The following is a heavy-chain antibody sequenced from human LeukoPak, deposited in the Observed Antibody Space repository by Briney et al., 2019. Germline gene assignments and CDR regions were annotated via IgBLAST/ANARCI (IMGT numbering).Heavy chain of an antibody. Sequence: PSETLSLTCNDSGGSMTSYYWSWIRKPAGKGLEWIGRIYSSGSTNYSPSLKSRIAMSVDTSNNQFSLNLSSVTAADTAVYYCARDSTARAYDIWGQGTMVTASS. D-gene: IGHD2-2*01. CDR1: GGSMTSYY. J-gene: IGHJ3*02. CDR3: ARDSTARAYDI. V-gene: IGHV4-4*07. CDR2: IYSSGST.